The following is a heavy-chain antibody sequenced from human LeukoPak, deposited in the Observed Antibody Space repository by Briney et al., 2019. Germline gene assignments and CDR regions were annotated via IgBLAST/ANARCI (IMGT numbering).Heavy chain of an antibody. CDR1: GFTFSSYG. CDR3: ALQRPLKGV. Sequence: GGSLRLSCAASGFTFSSYGMHWVRQAPGKGLEWVAVIWYDGSNKFYADSVKGRFIISRDNSKNTLYLQMNSLRAEDTAVYYCALQRPLKGVWGQGTTVTVSS. CDR2: IWYDGSNK. D-gene: IGHD1-1*01. V-gene: IGHV3-33*01. J-gene: IGHJ6*02.